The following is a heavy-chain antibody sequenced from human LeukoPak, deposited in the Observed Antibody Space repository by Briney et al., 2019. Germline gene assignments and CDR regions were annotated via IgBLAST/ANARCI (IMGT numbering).Heavy chain of an antibody. J-gene: IGHJ4*02. Sequence: PGGSLRLSCAASGFTFSSYAMSWVRQAPGEGLEWVSAISGSGDSTYYADTVKGRFTISRDNSKNTLYLQMNSLRAEDTAVYYCAKWRSSGSGTCDYGGRGTLVTVSS. CDR1: GFTFSSYA. V-gene: IGHV3-23*01. CDR2: ISGSGDST. D-gene: IGHD3-10*01. CDR3: AKWRSSGSGTCDY.